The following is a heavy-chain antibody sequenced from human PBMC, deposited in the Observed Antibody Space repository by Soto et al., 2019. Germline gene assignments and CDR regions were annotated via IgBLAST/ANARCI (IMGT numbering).Heavy chain of an antibody. Sequence: EVQLVESGGGLVQPGGSLRLSCAASGFTFSSYSMNWVRQAPGKGLEWVSYISSSSSTIYYADSVKGRFTISRDNAKNSRYLQMNSLRDEDTAVYYCARPHAGYSSGWYRPDWSDAFDIWGQGTMVTVSS. CDR1: GFTFSSYS. D-gene: IGHD6-19*01. J-gene: IGHJ3*02. V-gene: IGHV3-48*02. CDR3: ARPHAGYSSGWYRPDWSDAFDI. CDR2: ISSSSSTI.